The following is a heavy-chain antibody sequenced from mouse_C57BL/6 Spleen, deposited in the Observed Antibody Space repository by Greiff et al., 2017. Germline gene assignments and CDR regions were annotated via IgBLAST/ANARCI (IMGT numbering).Heavy chain of an antibody. D-gene: IGHD1-1*01. CDR1: GYTFTDYN. CDR2: INPNNGGT. V-gene: IGHV1-22*01. J-gene: IGHJ2*01. Sequence: EVQLQQSGPELVKPGASVKMSCKASGYTFTDYNMHWVKQSHGKSLEWIGYINPNNGGTSYNQKFKGKATLTVNKSSSTAYMELRSLTSEDSAVYYCARNLYYGSSHYVDYWGQGTTLTVSS. CDR3: ARNLYYGSSHYVDY.